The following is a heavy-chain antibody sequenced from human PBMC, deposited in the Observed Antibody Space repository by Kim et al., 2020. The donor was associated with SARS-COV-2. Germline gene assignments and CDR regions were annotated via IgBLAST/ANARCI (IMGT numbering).Heavy chain of an antibody. CDR1: GFSFSNSW. J-gene: IGHJ4*01. D-gene: IGHD2-15*01. CDR2: IKTDGSDT. V-gene: IGHV3-74*01. Sequence: GGSLRLSCAASGFSFSNSWMYWVRQAPGKGLVWLARIKTDGSDTSYADSVRGRFTIARDNAKNTLFLQMNSLTVEDTAVYFCTKLKGGSWVRGTLVTVTS. CDR3: TKLKGGS.